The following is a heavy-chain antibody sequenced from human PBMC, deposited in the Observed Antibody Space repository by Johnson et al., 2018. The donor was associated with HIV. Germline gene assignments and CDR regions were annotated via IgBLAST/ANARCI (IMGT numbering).Heavy chain of an antibody. CDR2: ISSSGSTI. Sequence: QVQLVESGGGLVQPGGSLRLSCAASGFTVSTNYMSWIRQAPGKGLEWVSYISSSGSTIYYADSVKGRFTISRDNAKNSLYLQMNSLRAEDTAVYYCALNWGAEGAFDIWGQGTMVTVSS. CDR1: GFTVSTNY. V-gene: IGHV3-11*04. J-gene: IGHJ3*02. D-gene: IGHD7-27*01. CDR3: ALNWGAEGAFDI.